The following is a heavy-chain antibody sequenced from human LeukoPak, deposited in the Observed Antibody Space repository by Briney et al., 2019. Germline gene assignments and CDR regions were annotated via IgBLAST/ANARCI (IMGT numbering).Heavy chain of an antibody. CDR2: INQDENSQ. J-gene: IGHJ4*02. Sequence: PGGSLRLSCEASGFALSSYYAIGVPQAPGKGLEWGANINQDENSQNYVGSVRGRFTISKSNAKNSVYLQMNRLRAEDTAVYYCARSLWPEDYWGQGILVTVSS. V-gene: IGHV3-7*01. CDR1: GFALSSYY. D-gene: IGHD2-21*01. CDR3: ARSLWPEDY.